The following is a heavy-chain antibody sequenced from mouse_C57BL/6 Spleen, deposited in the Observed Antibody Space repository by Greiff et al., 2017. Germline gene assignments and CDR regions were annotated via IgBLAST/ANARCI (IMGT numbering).Heavy chain of an antibody. CDR2: NNPSSGYT. V-gene: IGHV1-7*01. CDR3: ARGLSTLDY. Sequence: VQLQQSGAELAKPWASVSLSCKASGYTFTSYWMHWVKQRPGQGLEWIGYNNPSSGYTKYTQKFKDKATLTADKSSSTAYMQLSSLTYEDSAVYYCARGLSTLDYWGQGTTLTVSS. D-gene: IGHD5-1*01. CDR1: GYTFTSYW. J-gene: IGHJ2*01.